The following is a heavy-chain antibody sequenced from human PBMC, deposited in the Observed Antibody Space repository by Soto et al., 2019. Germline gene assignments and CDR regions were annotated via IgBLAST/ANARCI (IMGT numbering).Heavy chain of an antibody. J-gene: IGHJ4*02. CDR3: DNDLIWGQCDY. CDR1: GFTFTTYC. CDR2: INKDGTTT. V-gene: IGHV3-74*03. Sequence: EVQLVESGGGLVQPGGSLRLSCAASGFTFTTYCMHWVRQAPGKGPVWVSRINKDGTTTAYADSVKGRFTISRDNAKNMLYLQMNSLRVEDTAVYYCDNDLIWGQCDYWGQGALVTVSS. D-gene: IGHD3-16*01.